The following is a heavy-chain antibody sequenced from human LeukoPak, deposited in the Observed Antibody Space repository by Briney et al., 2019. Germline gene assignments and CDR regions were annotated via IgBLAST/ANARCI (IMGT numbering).Heavy chain of an antibody. CDR3: AAPGIAVAGPPDDAFDI. J-gene: IGHJ3*02. CDR2: ISYDGSNK. CDR1: GFXFSSYG. D-gene: IGHD6-19*01. V-gene: IGHV3-30*03. Sequence: GGSLRLSCGASGFXFSSYGMHWVRQAPGKGLEWVAVISYDGSNKGYADSVKGRFTLSRDNSKNTLYLQMNSLRAEDTAVYYCAAPGIAVAGPPDDAFDIWGQGTMVTVSS.